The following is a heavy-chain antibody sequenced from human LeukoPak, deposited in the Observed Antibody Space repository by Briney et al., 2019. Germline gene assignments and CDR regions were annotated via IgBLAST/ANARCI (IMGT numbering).Heavy chain of an antibody. CDR2: ISYDGSNK. D-gene: IGHD3-22*01. CDR1: GFTFSSYA. J-gene: IGHJ4*02. V-gene: IGHV3-30-3*01. Sequence: GGSLRLSCATSGFTFSSYAMHWVRQALGKGLEWVAVISYDGSNKYYADSVKGRFTISRDNSKNTLYLQMNSLRAEDTAVYYCSGYSDDYWGQGTLVTVSS. CDR3: SGYSDDY.